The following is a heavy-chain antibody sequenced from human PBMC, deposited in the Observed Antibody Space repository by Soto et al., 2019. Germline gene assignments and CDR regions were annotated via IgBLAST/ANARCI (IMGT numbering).Heavy chain of an antibody. J-gene: IGHJ4*02. CDR2: VYYNESA. CDR3: AALLAGG. CDR1: GASVTSGDFY. V-gene: IGHV4-30-4*01. Sequence: QVQLQEPGPRLVSPSETLSLTCTVSGASVTSGDFYWSWIRQPPGKGLEWIGYVYYNESAYYNPSIKSRTSISVDTSKNPVTLELSSVTAADTAVYYCAALLAGGWGQGSLVTVSS. D-gene: IGHD3-10*01.